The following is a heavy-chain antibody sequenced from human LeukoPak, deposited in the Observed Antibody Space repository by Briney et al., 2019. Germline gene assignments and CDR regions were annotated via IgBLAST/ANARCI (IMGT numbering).Heavy chain of an antibody. Sequence: PGGSLRLSCAASGFTFSSYTMTWVRQAPGKGQEWVSAIVGSGSSTFYADSVKGRFTISRDNSKNTLFLQMNSLRAEDTAVYYCAKELYTGSYFTSDYRGQGTLVTVSS. V-gene: IGHV3-23*01. J-gene: IGHJ4*02. CDR1: GFTFSSYT. D-gene: IGHD1-26*01. CDR3: AKELYTGSYFTSDY. CDR2: IVGSGSST.